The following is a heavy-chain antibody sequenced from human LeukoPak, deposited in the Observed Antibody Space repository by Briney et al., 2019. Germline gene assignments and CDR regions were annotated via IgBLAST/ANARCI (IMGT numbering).Heavy chain of an antibody. J-gene: IGHJ4*02. CDR2: IYYSGST. CDR3: ARVFHPTSSQFYFDY. CDR1: GGSISSNSYY. D-gene: IGHD2-2*01. Sequence: SETLSLTCTVSGGSISSNSYYWNWIRQPPGKGLEWIGTIYYSGSTSYNPSLKSRVTISVDTSKNQFSLKLSSVTAADTAVYYCARVFHPTSSQFYFDYWGQGTLVTVSS. V-gene: IGHV4-39*07.